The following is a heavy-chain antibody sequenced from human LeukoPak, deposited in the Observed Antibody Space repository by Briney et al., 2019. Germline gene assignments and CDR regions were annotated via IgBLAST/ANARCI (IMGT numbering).Heavy chain of an antibody. CDR2: IYSGGST. CDR3: ARDAARLWGSYYYGMDV. J-gene: IGHJ6*02. V-gene: IGHV3-53*01. CDR1: GFTFSSYS. D-gene: IGHD3-16*01. Sequence: GGSLRLSCAASGFTFSSYSMNWVRQAPGKGLEWVSVIYSGGSTYYADSVKGRFTISRDNSKNTLYLQMNSLRAEDTAVYYCARDAARLWGSYYYGMDVWGQGTTVTVSS.